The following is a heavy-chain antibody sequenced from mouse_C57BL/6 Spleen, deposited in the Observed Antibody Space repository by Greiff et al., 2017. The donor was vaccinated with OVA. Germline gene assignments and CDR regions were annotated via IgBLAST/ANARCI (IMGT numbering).Heavy chain of an antibody. Sequence: VQLKESGGGLVKPGGSLKLSCAASGFTFSDYGMHWVRQAPEKGLEWVAYISSGSSTIYYADTVKGRFTISRDNAKNTLFLQMTSLRSEDTAMYYCARNLYSTSFDYWGQGTTLTVSS. CDR1: GFTFSDYG. J-gene: IGHJ2*01. D-gene: IGHD2-5*01. CDR3: ARNLYSTSFDY. CDR2: ISSGSSTI. V-gene: IGHV5-17*01.